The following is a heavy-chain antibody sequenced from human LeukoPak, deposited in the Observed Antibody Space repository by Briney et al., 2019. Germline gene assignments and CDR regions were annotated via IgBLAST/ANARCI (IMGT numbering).Heavy chain of an antibody. CDR3: ARDWGSGSDGRAFDI. CDR1: GGSISSYY. Sequence: SETLSLTCTVSGGSISSYYWNWIRQSAGKGLEWIGRIYTSGSTIYNPSLKSRVTVSVDTSKNQLSLKLSAVTAADTAVYYCARDWGSGSDGRAFDIWGQGTTVTVS. CDR2: IYTSGST. J-gene: IGHJ3*02. D-gene: IGHD5-12*01. V-gene: IGHV4-4*07.